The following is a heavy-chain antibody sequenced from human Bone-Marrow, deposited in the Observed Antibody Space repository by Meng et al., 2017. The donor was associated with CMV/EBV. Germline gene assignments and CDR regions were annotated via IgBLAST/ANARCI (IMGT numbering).Heavy chain of an antibody. CDR1: GFTFSSYW. J-gene: IGHJ6*02. V-gene: IGHV3-74*01. CDR3: AKDATRAAAGYYYYYGMDV. D-gene: IGHD6-13*01. Sequence: GESLKISCAASGFTFSSYWMHWVRQAPGKGLVWVSRINSDGRTTYYADSVKGRFTISRDNAKNSLFLLMNSLRTEDTAVYYCAKDATRAAAGYYYYYGMDVWGQGTTVTVSS. CDR2: INSDGRTT.